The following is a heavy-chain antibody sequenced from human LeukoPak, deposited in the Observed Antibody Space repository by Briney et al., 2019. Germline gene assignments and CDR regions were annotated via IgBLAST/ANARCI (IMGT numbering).Heavy chain of an antibody. Sequence: ASVKVSCKASGYTFTSYGISWVRQAPGQGLEWMGWISAYNGNTNYAQKLQGRVTVTTDTSTSTAYMELRSLRSDDTAVYYCARDDHSRAQYYFDYWGQGTLVTVSS. D-gene: IGHD1-14*01. CDR1: GYTFTSYG. J-gene: IGHJ4*02. CDR3: ARDDHSRAQYYFDY. V-gene: IGHV1-18*04. CDR2: ISAYNGNT.